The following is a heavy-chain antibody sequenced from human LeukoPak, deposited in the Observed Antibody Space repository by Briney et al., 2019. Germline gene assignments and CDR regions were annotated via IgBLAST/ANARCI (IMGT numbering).Heavy chain of an antibody. J-gene: IGHJ4*02. Sequence: ASVKVSCKVSGYTLTELSMHWVRQAPGKGLEWMGGFDPEDGETIYAQKFQGRVTITADESTSTAYMELSSLRSEDTAVYYCARDSGIVGATGFDYWGQGTLVTVSS. CDR1: GYTLTELS. CDR3: ARDSGIVGATGFDY. D-gene: IGHD1-26*01. CDR2: FDPEDGET. V-gene: IGHV1-24*01.